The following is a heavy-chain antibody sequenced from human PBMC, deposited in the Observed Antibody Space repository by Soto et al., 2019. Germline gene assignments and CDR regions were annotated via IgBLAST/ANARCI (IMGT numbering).Heavy chain of an antibody. CDR1: GFTSSSYG. D-gene: IGHD1-7*01. CDR3: ARPTGTTTLDYGMDV. J-gene: IGHJ6*02. V-gene: IGHV3-33*01. CDR2: IWYDGSNK. Sequence: QVQLVESGGGVVQPGMSLRLSCAASGFTSSSYGMHWVRQAPGKGLEWVAVIWYDGSNKYYADSVKGRFTISRDNSKNTLYLQMNSLRAEDTAVYYCARPTGTTTLDYGMDVWGQGTTVTVSS.